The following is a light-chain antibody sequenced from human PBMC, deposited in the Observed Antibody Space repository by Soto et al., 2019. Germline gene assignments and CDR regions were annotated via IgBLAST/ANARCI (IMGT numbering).Light chain of an antibody. CDR2: GAS. V-gene: IGKV3-20*01. CDR3: QQYGSSPPYT. CDR1: HSVSSSY. J-gene: IGKJ2*01. Sequence: EILLTQSPGTLSLSPGERATLSCRASHSVSSSYLAWYQQKPGQAPRLLIYGASNRATGIPDRFSGSGSGTDFTLTISSLEPEDFAVYYCQQYGSSPPYTFGQGTKLEIK.